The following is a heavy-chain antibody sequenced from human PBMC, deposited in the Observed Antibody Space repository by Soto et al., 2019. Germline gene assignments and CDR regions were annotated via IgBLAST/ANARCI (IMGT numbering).Heavy chain of an antibody. V-gene: IGHV1-18*01. CDR3: ARGHGVIIGAMDV. Sequence: ASVKVSCKSSGYRFETYAMSWVRQAPGQGLEWMGWIRAYNIDTYYAQKFQDRVTMTTDTSTGTAYMELRSLRSDDTAVYYCARGHGVIIGAMDVWGQGTTVTVAS. CDR2: IRAYNIDT. J-gene: IGHJ6*02. D-gene: IGHD3-3*01. CDR1: GYRFETYA.